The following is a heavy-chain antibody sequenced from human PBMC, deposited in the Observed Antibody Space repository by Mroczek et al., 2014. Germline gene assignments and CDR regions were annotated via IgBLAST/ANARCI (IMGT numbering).Heavy chain of an antibody. CDR2: ISYDGSNK. CDR3: ARHGKSIAARPLGPNLSD. D-gene: IGHD6-6*01. CDR1: GFTFSSYA. V-gene: IGHV3-30-3*01. J-gene: IGHJ4*02. Sequence: QVQLVESGGGVVQPGRSLRLSCAASGFTFSSYAMHWVRQAPGKGLEWVAVISYDGSNKYYADSVKGRFTISRDNSKNTLYLQMNSLRAEDTAVYYCARHGKSIAARPLGPNLSDWGQGTLVTVSS.